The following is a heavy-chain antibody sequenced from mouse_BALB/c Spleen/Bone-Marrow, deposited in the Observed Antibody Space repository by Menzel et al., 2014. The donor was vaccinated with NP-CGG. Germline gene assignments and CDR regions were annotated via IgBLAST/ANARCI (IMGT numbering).Heavy chain of an antibody. CDR3: ARGGYYKYDEDAMDY. V-gene: IGHV2-9*02. CDR2: IWAGGIT. D-gene: IGHD2-14*01. CDR1: GFSLTSYG. J-gene: IGHJ4*01. Sequence: VKLVESGPGLVAPSQSLSITCTVSGFSLTSYGVHWVRQPPGKGLEWLGVIWAGGITNYNSTLMSRLSINKDDSKSKVFLKMISLQTDDTAMYYCARGGYYKYDEDAMDYWGQGTSVTVSS.